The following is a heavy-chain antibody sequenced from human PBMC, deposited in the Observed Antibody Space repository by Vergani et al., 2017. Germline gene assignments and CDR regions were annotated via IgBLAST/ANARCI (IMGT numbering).Heavy chain of an antibody. D-gene: IGHD2-2*01. V-gene: IGHV3-7*01. J-gene: IGHJ6*02. CDR2: IKQDGSEK. Sequence: EVQLVESGGGLVQPGGSLRLSCAASGFTFSSYWMSWVRQAPGKGLEWVANIKQDGSEKYYVDSVKGRFTISRDNAKNSLYLQMNSLRAEDTAVYYCAKEPHCSSTSCYGFWYYYYGMDVWGQGP. CDR1: GFTFSSYW. CDR3: AKEPHCSSTSCYGFWYYYYGMDV.